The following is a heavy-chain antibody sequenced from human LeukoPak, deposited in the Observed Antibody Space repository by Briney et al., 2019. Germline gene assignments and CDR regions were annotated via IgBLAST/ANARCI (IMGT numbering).Heavy chain of an antibody. CDR2: ISASGANT. Sequence: GGSLRLSCAASGFTFSTYTMSWVRQAPGKGLEWVSTISASGANTYYADSVKGRFTISRDNSKNTLYLQMNSLRAEDTAVYYCAKVSGGGLYYDGMDVWGQGTTVTVSS. CDR1: GFTFSTYT. D-gene: IGHD1-14*01. CDR3: AKVSGGGLYYDGMDV. V-gene: IGHV3-23*01. J-gene: IGHJ6*02.